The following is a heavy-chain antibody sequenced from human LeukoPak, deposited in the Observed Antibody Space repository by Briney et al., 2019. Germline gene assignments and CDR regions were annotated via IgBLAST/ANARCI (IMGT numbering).Heavy chain of an antibody. D-gene: IGHD3-10*01. CDR3: AREVSGTYDY. V-gene: IGHV3-30*02. J-gene: IGHJ4*02. Sequence: GGSLRLSCAASGFTFSSYGMHWVRQAPGKGLEWVAFIRYDGSNKYYADSVKGRFTISRDNSNNTVSVQINSLRAGDTAVYYCAREVSGTYDYWGQGSLVTVSS. CDR1: GFTFSSYG. CDR2: IRYDGSNK.